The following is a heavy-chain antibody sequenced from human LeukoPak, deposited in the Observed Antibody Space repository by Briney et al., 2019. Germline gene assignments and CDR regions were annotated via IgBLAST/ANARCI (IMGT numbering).Heavy chain of an antibody. CDR3: ARASYQLLLKGYFDY. D-gene: IGHD2-2*01. Sequence: SETLSLTCPVSGGSISSGGYYWSWIRQHPGKGLEWIGYIYYSGSTYYNPSLKSRVTISVDTSKNQFSLKLSSVTAADTAVYYCARASYQLLLKGYFDYWGQGTLVTVSS. J-gene: IGHJ4*02. CDR1: GGSISSGGYY. CDR2: IYYSGST. V-gene: IGHV4-31*03.